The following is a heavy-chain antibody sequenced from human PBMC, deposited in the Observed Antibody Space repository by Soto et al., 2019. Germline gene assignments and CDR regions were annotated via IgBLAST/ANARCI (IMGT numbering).Heavy chain of an antibody. CDR1: GFTFSSYA. J-gene: IGHJ4*02. D-gene: IGHD1-26*01. CDR3: AKARSVGALDTVDY. CDR2: ISLSGGST. V-gene: IGHV3-23*01. Sequence: GGSLRLSCGGSGFTFSSYAMSWVRQAPGKGLEWVSGISLSGGSTYYAGSVKGRFTISRDDSKNTLYLQMNSLRAEDTAVYYCAKARSVGALDTVDYWGQGTLVTVSS.